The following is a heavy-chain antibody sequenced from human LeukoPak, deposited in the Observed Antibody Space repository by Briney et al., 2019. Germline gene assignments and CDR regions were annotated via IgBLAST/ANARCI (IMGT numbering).Heavy chain of an antibody. J-gene: IGHJ4*02. CDR2: IGGSGRST. V-gene: IGHV3-23*01. Sequence: GGSLRLSCAASGFTFNTYAMSWVRQAPGKGLEWVSGIGGSGRSTYYADSVKGRFTFSRDNSKNMLYLQMDSLRPENTAAYNCAKAVDDYFFDYWGQGTLVTVSS. CDR3: AKAVDDYFFDY. D-gene: IGHD2-21*02. CDR1: GFTFNTYA.